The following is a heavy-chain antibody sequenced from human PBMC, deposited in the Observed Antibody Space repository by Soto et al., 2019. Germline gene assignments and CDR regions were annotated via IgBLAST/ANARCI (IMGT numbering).Heavy chain of an antibody. D-gene: IGHD3-3*01. J-gene: IGHJ4*02. CDR3: ARARTIFGVVRQFDY. CDR1: GYSFTSYW. Sequence: GESLKISCKGSGYSFTSYWIGWVRQMPGKGLEWMGIIYPGDSDTRYSPSFQGQVTISADKSISTAYLQWSSLKASDTAMYYCARARTIFGVVRQFDYWGQGTLVTVPS. V-gene: IGHV5-51*01. CDR2: IYPGDSDT.